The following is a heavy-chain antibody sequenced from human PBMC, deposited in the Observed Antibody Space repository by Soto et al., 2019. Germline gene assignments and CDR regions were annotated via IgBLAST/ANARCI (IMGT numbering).Heavy chain of an antibody. CDR1: GFTFSSYA. V-gene: IGHV3-23*01. J-gene: IGHJ4*02. CDR2: ISGSGGST. D-gene: IGHD6-13*01. Sequence: GGSLRLSCAASGFTFSSYAMSWVRQAPGKGLEWVSAISGSGGSTYYADSVKGRFTISRYNSKNTLYLQMNSLRAEDTAVYYCAKHLYSSSWYPLNPLDYWGQGTLVTVSS. CDR3: AKHLYSSSWYPLNPLDY.